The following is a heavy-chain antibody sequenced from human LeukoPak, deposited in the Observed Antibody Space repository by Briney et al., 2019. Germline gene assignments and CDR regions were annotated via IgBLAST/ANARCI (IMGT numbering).Heavy chain of an antibody. CDR1: GFTFSSYG. J-gene: IGHJ4*02. CDR3: AKDRSTGRYYFDY. CDR2: ISGSGGST. D-gene: IGHD1-14*01. Sequence: PGGSLRLSCAASGFTFSSYGMSWVRQAPGKGLEWVPGISGSGGSTYYADSVKGRFTISRDNSKNTLYLQMNSLRAEDTAVYYCAKDRSTGRYYFDYWGQGTLVTVSS. V-gene: IGHV3-23*01.